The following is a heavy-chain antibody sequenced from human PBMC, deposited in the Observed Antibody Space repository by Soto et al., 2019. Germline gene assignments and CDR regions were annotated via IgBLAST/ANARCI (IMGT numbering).Heavy chain of an antibody. CDR1: GYIFINYY. V-gene: IGHV1-46*01. CDR3: ARDLAAADY. J-gene: IGHJ4*02. Sequence: QVHLVQSGAEVKKPGASVKVSCKASGYIFINYYIHWVRQAPGQGLEWIGIINPNGCSTNHAQKCRGRVTMARDTSTSTVYMDLSSLRSDDTAVYDCARDLAAADYWGQGTLVAVSS. CDR2: INPNGCST. D-gene: IGHD6-13*01.